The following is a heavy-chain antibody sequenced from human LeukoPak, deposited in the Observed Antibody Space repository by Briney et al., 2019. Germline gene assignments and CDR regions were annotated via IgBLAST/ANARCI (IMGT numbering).Heavy chain of an antibody. CDR1: GDSVSRSY. D-gene: IGHD2-8*02. CDR2: IYYTGST. Sequence: PSETLSLTCTVSGDSVSRSYWTWIRQPPGKGLEWIGYIYYTGSTKYNPSLKSRVTISLDTSKNPFSLKLSSVTAADTAVYYCARFFGGVPNWGQGTLVTVSS. J-gene: IGHJ4*02. V-gene: IGHV4-59*08. CDR3: ARFFGGVPN.